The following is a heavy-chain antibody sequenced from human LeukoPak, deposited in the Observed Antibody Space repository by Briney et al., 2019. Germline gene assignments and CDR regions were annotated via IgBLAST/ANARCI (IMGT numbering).Heavy chain of an antibody. CDR1: GLAFHNYN. CDR2: IRYDGTIK. Sequence: GGSLRLSCAASGLAFHNYNMHWVRQTPGKGLEWVAMIRYDGTIKYYADSVKGRFTISRDNSKNTLYLQMNSLRAEDTAIYYCAKGLHYNILTGLRREYYFDSWGQGTLVTVSS. CDR3: AKGLHYNILTGLRREYYFDS. J-gene: IGHJ4*02. D-gene: IGHD3-9*01. V-gene: IGHV3-30*02.